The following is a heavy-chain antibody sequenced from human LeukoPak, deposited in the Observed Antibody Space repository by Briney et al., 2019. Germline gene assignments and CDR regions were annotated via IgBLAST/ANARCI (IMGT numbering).Heavy chain of an antibody. V-gene: IGHV1-18*04. CDR3: ARILRGYCSGGSCYDFDY. D-gene: IGHD2-15*01. CDR2: ISAYNGNT. CDR1: GYTFTSYG. Sequence: ASVKVSRKASGYTFTSYGISWVRQAPGQGLEWMGWISAYNGNTNYAQKLQGRVTMTTDTSTSTAYMELRSLRSDDTAVYYCARILRGYCSGGSCYDFDYWGQGTLVTVSS. J-gene: IGHJ4*02.